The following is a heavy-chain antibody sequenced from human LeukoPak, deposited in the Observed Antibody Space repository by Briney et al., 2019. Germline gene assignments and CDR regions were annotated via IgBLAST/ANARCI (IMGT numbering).Heavy chain of an antibody. D-gene: IGHD3-22*01. Sequence: ASVKVSXKASGYTFTGYYMHWVRQAPGQGLEWMGRVNPNSGGTNYAQKFQGRVTMTRDTSISTAYMELSRLRSDDTAVYYCASILDSSGYYSPWEVDYWGQGTLVTVSS. V-gene: IGHV1-2*06. CDR3: ASILDSSGYYSPWEVDY. CDR2: VNPNSGGT. J-gene: IGHJ4*02. CDR1: GYTFTGYY.